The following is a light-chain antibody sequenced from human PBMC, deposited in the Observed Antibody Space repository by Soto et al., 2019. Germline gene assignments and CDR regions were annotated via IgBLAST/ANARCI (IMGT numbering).Light chain of an antibody. J-gene: IGKJ1*01. Sequence: EIVMTQSPATLSVSPGERVTLSCRASQSVRSDLAWYQQRPGQAPRLLIYGASTRATDIPARFSGSGSGTEFTLTISSLQSADFAVYYCQQYNNWPPWTFGQGTKVEIK. V-gene: IGKV3-15*01. CDR2: GAS. CDR3: QQYNNWPPWT. CDR1: QSVRSD.